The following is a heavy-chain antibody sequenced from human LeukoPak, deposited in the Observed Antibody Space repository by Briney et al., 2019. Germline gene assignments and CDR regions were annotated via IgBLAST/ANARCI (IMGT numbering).Heavy chain of an antibody. CDR1: GFTFSSYS. D-gene: IGHD3-22*01. J-gene: IGHJ3*02. V-gene: IGHV3-21*04. CDR3: AKAGDNSDNYGAFDI. Sequence: GGSLRLSCAASGFTFSSYSMNWVRQAPGKGLEWVSSISSSSSYIYYADSVKGRFTISRDNAKNSLYLQMNSLRDEDTAVYYCAKAGDNSDNYGAFDIWGQGTMVTVSS. CDR2: ISSSSSYI.